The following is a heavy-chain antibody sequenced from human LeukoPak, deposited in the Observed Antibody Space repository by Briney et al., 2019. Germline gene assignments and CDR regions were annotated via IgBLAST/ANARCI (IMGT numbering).Heavy chain of an antibody. D-gene: IGHD3-16*01. V-gene: IGHV1-2*02. CDR1: GYTFTGYF. CDR3: PRGWGSLYHFDY. J-gene: IGHJ4*02. Sequence: GASVKVSCKASGYTFTGYFLHWVRQAPGQGLEWMGWINPNNGFTNYTQKFKGRVTMTRDTSSSTAYMELNRLTSDDTAVFYCPRGWGSLYHFDYWGQGTLVTVSS. CDR2: INPNNGFT.